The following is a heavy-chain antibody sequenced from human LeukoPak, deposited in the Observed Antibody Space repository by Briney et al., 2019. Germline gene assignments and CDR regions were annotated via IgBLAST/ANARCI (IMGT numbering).Heavy chain of an antibody. CDR2: IIPIFGTA. D-gene: IGHD2-8*01. J-gene: IGHJ6*03. CDR1: GGTFSSYA. Sequence: SVTVSCKASGGTFSSYAISWVRQAPGQGLEWMGGIIPIFGTANYAQKFQGRVTITADESTSTAYMELSSLRSEDTAVYYCASNGDGRYYYYYYMDVWGKGTTVTVSS. V-gene: IGHV1-69*13. CDR3: ASNGDGRYYYYYYMDV.